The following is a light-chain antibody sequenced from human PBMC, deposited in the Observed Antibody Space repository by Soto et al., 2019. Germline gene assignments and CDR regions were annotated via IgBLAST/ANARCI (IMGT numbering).Light chain of an antibody. J-gene: IGKJ1*01. V-gene: IGKV3-15*01. CDR3: QQYKDWRT. CDR2: GAS. Sequence: IVMTQSPATLSVSPGERATLSCRASQTIDNKLAWYQQRPGQAPRLLIYGASIRATSIPARFSGSGSGTEFTLTISGLQSEDFGVYYCQQYKDWRTFGQGTNVDIK. CDR1: QTIDNK.